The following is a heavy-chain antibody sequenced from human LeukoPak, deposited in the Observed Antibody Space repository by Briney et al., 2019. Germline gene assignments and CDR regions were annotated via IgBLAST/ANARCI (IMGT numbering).Heavy chain of an antibody. J-gene: IGHJ4*02. CDR2: INPNSGGT. Sequence: GASVKVSCKASGYTFTGYYMHWVRQAPGQGLEWMGWINPNSGGTNYAQKFQGRVTMTRDTSISTAYMELSRLRSDDTAVYYCARIYSGSYSTDDYWGQGTLVTVSS. CDR3: ARIYSGSYSTDDY. CDR1: GYTFTGYY. V-gene: IGHV1-2*02. D-gene: IGHD1-26*01.